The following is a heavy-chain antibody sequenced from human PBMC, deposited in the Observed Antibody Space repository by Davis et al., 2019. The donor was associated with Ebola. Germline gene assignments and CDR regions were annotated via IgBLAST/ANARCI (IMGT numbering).Heavy chain of an antibody. CDR2: IWYDGSNK. CDR1: GFTFSNYG. Sequence: PGGSLRLSCAASGFTFSNYGMHWVRQAPGKGLEWVAVIWYDGSNKYYGDSVKGRFTISRDNSKNTLYLQMSSLRAEDTAVYYCARGYYYDSRGYYRPPYYFDYWGQGTLVTVSS. J-gene: IGHJ4*02. V-gene: IGHV3-33*01. CDR3: ARGYYYDSRGYYRPPYYFDY. D-gene: IGHD3-22*01.